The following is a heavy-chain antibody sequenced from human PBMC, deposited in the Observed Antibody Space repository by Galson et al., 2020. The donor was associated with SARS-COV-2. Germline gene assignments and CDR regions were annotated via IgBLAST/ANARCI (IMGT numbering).Heavy chain of an antibody. CDR2: ISSSSSSTI. J-gene: IGHJ4*02. CDR3: SRDGVGAVFGTVDY. CDR1: GFTFSSYS. D-gene: IGHD1-7*01. Sequence: GGSLRLSCAASGFTFSSYSMNWVRQAPGKGLEWVSYISSSSSSTIYYADSVKGRFTISRDNAKNSLYLQMNSLTAEATAVYCCSRDGVGAVFGTVDYWGQGTLVIVSS. V-gene: IGHV3-48*01.